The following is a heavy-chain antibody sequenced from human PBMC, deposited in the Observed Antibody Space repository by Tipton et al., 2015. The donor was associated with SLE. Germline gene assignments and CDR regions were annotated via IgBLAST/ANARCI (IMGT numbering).Heavy chain of an antibody. CDR2: ILYDGSDQ. J-gene: IGHJ6*03. D-gene: IGHD5-24*01. CDR1: GFSFSTFG. CDR3: AKPRDQYFFYNYMDV. V-gene: IGHV3-30*18. Sequence: SLRLSCAASGFSFSTFGMHWVRQAPGKGLEWVALILYDGSDQYYADSVKGRFTISRDNSKNTVDLQMNSLRGEDTAVYYCAKPRDQYFFYNYMDVWGKGTTVTVSS.